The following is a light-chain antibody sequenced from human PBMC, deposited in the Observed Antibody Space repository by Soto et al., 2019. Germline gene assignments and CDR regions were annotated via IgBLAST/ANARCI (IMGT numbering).Light chain of an antibody. CDR2: AAS. V-gene: IGKV1-39*01. CDR3: QQSYRAPLT. CDR1: RTINTY. Sequence: DIQMTQSPSSLSASVGDRVTITCRASRTINTYLNWYQQKPGKAPKLLIHAASSLQSGVPSRFSGSGSGTDFTLTISSLQPEDFATYYCQQSYRAPLTFGPGTKVDIK. J-gene: IGKJ3*01.